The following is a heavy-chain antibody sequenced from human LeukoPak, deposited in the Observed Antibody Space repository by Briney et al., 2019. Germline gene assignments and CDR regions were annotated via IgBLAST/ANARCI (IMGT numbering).Heavy chain of an antibody. CDR3: ARSGVVPAAIGDY. D-gene: IGHD2-2*01. CDR2: INPNSGGT. V-gene: IGHV1-2*02. Sequence: ASVKVSCKASGYAFTGYCMQWVRQAPGQGLVWMGWINPNSGGTKYAQKFQGRVTITRDTSISTAYMELSRLRSDDTAVYYCARSGVVPAAIGDYWGQGTLVTVSS. J-gene: IGHJ4*02. CDR1: GYAFTGYC.